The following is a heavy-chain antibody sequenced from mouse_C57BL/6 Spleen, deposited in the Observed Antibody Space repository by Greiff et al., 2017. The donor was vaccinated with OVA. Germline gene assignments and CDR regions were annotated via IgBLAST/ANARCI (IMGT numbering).Heavy chain of an antibody. V-gene: IGHV1-55*01. Sequence: QVQLQQPGAELVKPGASVKMSCKASGYTFTSYWITWVKQRPGQGLEWIGDIYPGSGSTNYNEKFKSKATLTVDTSSSTAYMQLSSLTSEDSAVYYGARLGDYDEAWFAYWGQGTLVTVSA. CDR1: GYTFTSYW. CDR3: ARLGDYDEAWFAY. CDR2: IYPGSGST. J-gene: IGHJ3*01. D-gene: IGHD2-4*01.